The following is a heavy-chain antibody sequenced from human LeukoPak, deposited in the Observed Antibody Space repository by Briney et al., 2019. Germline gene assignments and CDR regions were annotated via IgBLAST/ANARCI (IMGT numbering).Heavy chain of an antibody. D-gene: IGHD1-26*01. CDR1: GFTFRNNW. CDR3: TSISLGANEDY. J-gene: IGHJ4*02. V-gene: IGHV3-7*03. Sequence: PGGSLRLSCAASGFTFRNNWMNWIRQTPGKGLEWVANIRPDASDTGYVDSVKGRFTISRDNAKNLLYLQMNSLRVDGTAVYYCTSISLGANEDYWGQGTRVTVSS. CDR2: IRPDASDT.